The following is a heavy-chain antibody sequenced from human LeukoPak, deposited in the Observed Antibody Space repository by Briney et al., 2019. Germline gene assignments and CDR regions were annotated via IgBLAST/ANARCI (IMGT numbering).Heavy chain of an antibody. Sequence: GGSLRLSCAASGFTFSSYAMSWVRQAPGKGLEWVSVIGGRGGSTYYADSVKGRFTISRDNSKNTVSLQMNSLRAEDTAVYFCAKERCGISSCPLDYWGQGTLVTVSS. CDR2: IGGRGGST. CDR1: GFTFSSYA. D-gene: IGHD2-2*01. CDR3: AKERCGISSCPLDY. V-gene: IGHV3-23*01. J-gene: IGHJ4*02.